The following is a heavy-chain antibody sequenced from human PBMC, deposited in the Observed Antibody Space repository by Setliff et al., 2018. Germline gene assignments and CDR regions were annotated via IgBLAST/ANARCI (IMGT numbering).Heavy chain of an antibody. D-gene: IGHD3-10*01. CDR3: AGYQGSGSNYKVVNWFDP. Sequence: PSETVSLTCTVSGGSIRSSTHYWGWIRQPPGKGLEWIGTIYYSGLTYYTPSLRSRATISVDTSKNRFSLQLSSVTAADTAVYYCAGYQGSGSNYKVVNWFDPWGQGTLVTSPQ. CDR2: IYYSGLT. V-gene: IGHV4-39*02. CDR1: GGSIRSSTHY. J-gene: IGHJ5*02.